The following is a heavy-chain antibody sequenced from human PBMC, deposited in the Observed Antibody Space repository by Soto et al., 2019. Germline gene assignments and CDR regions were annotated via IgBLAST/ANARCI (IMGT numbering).Heavy chain of an antibody. CDR1: GFTFSSYA. CDR3: AKYFGSAHWNGYYHFDY. Sequence: GGSLRLSCAASGFTFSSYAMTWVRQAPGKGLEWVSAITGSGGETYYADSLKGRFTISRDNSKNTLYLQMNSLRAEDTAVYYCAKYFGSAHWNGYYHFDYWGQGTLVTVSS. CDR2: ITGSGGET. J-gene: IGHJ4*02. V-gene: IGHV3-23*01. D-gene: IGHD3-3*01.